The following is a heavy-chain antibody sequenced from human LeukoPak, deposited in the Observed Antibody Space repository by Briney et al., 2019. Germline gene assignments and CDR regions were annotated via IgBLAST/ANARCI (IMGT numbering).Heavy chain of an antibody. J-gene: IGHJ5*02. CDR2: ISGSGGST. Sequence: PGGSLRLSCAASGFTFSNYAMSWVRQAPGKGLECVSAISGSGGSTYYADSWKGRFTISRDNSKNMLFLKMNSLRAEDTAVYYCARGPLCTTARCYTSGHLDPWGQGTLVTVSS. V-gene: IGHV3-23*01. D-gene: IGHD2-2*02. CDR3: ARGPLCTTARCYTSGHLDP. CDR1: GFTFSNYA.